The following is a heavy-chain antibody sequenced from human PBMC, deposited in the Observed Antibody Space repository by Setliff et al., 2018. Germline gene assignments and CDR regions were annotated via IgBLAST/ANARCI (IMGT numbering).Heavy chain of an antibody. Sequence: ASVKVSCKASGYTFTGYYIHWVRQAPGQGPEWMGCISPYNGNTNYAQKSQDRVTMTTDTSTATVYMELKKLRSDDTAVYYCARAPGTVVVPASRSAFDIWGQGTVGTVSS. V-gene: IGHV1-18*04. CDR2: ISPYNGNT. CDR1: GYTFTGYY. CDR3: ARAPGTVVVPASRSAFDI. J-gene: IGHJ3*02. D-gene: IGHD2-2*01.